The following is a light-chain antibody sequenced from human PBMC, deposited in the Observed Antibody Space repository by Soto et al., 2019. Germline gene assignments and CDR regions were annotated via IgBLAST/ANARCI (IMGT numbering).Light chain of an antibody. V-gene: IGKV3-11*01. Sequence: EIVLTQSPATLSLSPGERATVSCRASQSISIYLAWYQQKPGQAPRLLIYDVFNRATGIPARFSGSGSGTDFTLTISSLEPEDFAVYYCQQRSNWPPEITFGQGTRLEI. CDR2: DVF. CDR1: QSISIY. J-gene: IGKJ5*01. CDR3: QQRSNWPPEIT.